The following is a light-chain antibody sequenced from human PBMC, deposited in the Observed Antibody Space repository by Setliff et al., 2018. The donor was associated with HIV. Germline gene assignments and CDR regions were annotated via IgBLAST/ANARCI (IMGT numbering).Light chain of an antibody. Sequence: QSVLTQPRSVSGSPGQSVNFYCTGSSSDIGTYNYVSWYQQHPGKAPKLMIYDVTRRPSGVHDRFSGSKSGNTASLTISGLQAEDEADYYCCSYAGSYTYVFGTGTKVTVL. J-gene: IGLJ1*01. V-gene: IGLV2-11*01. CDR3: CSYAGSYTYV. CDR1: SSDIGTYNY. CDR2: DVT.